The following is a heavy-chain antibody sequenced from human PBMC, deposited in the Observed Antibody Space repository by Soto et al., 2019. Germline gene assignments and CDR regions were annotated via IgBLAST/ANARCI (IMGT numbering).Heavy chain of an antibody. D-gene: IGHD4-17*01. CDR2: IYYSGSP. CDR3: ARHTMTMVTSFNT. CDR1: GGSISSLTYN. Sequence: QLQLQESGPGLVRPSETLSLTCTVSGGSISSLTYNWGWIRQPPGKGLEWIGHIYYSGSPYYHPYHKRRDTISVDSSKNQFSRRLWSVTAADTSHYYWARHTMTMVTSFNTWGQGTLVTVSS. V-gene: IGHV4-39*01. J-gene: IGHJ5*02.